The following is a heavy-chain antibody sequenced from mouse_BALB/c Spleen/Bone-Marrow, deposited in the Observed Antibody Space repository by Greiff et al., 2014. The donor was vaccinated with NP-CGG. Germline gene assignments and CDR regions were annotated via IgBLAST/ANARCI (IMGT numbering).Heavy chain of an antibody. Sequence: EVQLVESGGGLVKPGGSLKLSCAASGFTFSSYAMSWVRQSPEKRLEWVADISSGGSCTYYPDTVTGRFTISRDNAKNTLYLEMSSLRSEDTAMYYCAREGLRRRAAMDYWGQGTSVTVSS. V-gene: IGHV5-9-4*01. CDR1: GFTFSSYA. CDR2: ISSGGSCT. CDR3: AREGLRRRAAMDY. J-gene: IGHJ4*01. D-gene: IGHD2-4*01.